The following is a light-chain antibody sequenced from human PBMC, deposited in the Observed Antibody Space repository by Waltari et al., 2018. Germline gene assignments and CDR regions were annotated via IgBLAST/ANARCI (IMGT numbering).Light chain of an antibody. V-gene: IGKV1-39*01. J-gene: IGKJ4*01. CDR3: QQSSSAPLT. CDR1: QSINSH. Sequence: DIQMTQSPSSLSASVGDSVTITCRASQSINSHLNWYQQRPGKAPRLLIYATSILYSGIPSRCSGSGSGTEFTLTISSLQREDSATYYCQQSSSAPLTFGGGTKVEIK. CDR2: ATS.